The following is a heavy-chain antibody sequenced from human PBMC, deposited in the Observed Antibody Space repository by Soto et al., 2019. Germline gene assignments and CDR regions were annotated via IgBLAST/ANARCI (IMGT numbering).Heavy chain of an antibody. D-gene: IGHD3-3*01. CDR2: IRNKANSYAT. CDR3: SSIIQTDGDYIDY. V-gene: IGHV3-73*01. J-gene: IGHJ4*02. Sequence: GSLRLSCAASGFTFSGSAMHWVRQASGKGLEWVGRIRNKANSYATAYAASVKGRFTISRDDSKNTAYLQMNSLKTEDTAVYYCSSIIQTDGDYIDYWGQGTLVTVSS. CDR1: GFTFSGSA.